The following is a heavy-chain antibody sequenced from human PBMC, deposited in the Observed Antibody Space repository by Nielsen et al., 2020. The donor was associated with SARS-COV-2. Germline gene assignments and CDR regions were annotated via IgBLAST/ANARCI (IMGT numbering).Heavy chain of an antibody. V-gene: IGHV4-34*01. CDR2: IDHSGST. Sequence: SETPSLTCAVYGESFSDNKWNWVRQPPGKGLEWIGEIDHSGSTSYNPSLKSRVTMSVDTSKNQFSLTLNSVTAADTAVYFCARGKRSYSGTFLSLYYYYYMDVWGKGTTVTVSS. CDR3: ARGKRSYSGTFLSLYYYYYMDV. CDR1: GESFSDNK. J-gene: IGHJ6*03. D-gene: IGHD1-14*01.